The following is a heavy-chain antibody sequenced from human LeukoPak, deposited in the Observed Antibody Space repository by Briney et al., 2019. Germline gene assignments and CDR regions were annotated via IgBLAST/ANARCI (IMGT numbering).Heavy chain of an antibody. CDR2: ISYDGSNK. V-gene: IGHV3-30-3*01. D-gene: IGHD2-2*01. Sequence: GGSLRLSCAASGFTFSSYAMHWVRQAPGKGLEWVAVISYDGSNKYYADSVKGRFTISRDNSKNTLYPQMNSLRAEDTAVYYCAREGYQLLTAFDYWGQGTLVTVSS. CDR1: GFTFSSYA. J-gene: IGHJ4*02. CDR3: AREGYQLLTAFDY.